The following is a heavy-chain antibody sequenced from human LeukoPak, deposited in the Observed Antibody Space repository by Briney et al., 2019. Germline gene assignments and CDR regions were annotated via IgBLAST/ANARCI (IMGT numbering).Heavy chain of an antibody. CDR3: LRSSYSSGWFGDY. V-gene: IGHV3-72*01. J-gene: IGHJ4*02. CDR1: GFSFSDHY. CDR2: IRNKANSYTT. D-gene: IGHD6-19*01. Sequence: PGGSLGLSCAASGFSFSDHYVDWVRQAPGKGREWVGRIRNKANSYTTEYAASVTGRFTISRDESKNSVYLQMHSLKTEDTAVYYCLRSSYSSGWFGDYWGQGILVTVSS.